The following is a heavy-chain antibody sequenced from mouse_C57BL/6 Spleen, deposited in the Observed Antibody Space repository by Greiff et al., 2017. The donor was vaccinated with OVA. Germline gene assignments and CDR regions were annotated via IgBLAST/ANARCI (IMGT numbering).Heavy chain of an antibody. J-gene: IGHJ2*01. CDR2: IWSGGST. V-gene: IGHV2-2*01. D-gene: IGHD2-3*01. Sequence: QVQLKQSGPGLVQPSQSLSITCTVSGFSLTSYGVHCVRQSPGKGLAWLGVIWSGGSTDYNAALLSRLSICKATYKTLVFFKINRLQADDTAIYYCARSDGFEYWGQGTTLTVSS. CDR1: GFSLTSYG. CDR3: ARSDGFEY.